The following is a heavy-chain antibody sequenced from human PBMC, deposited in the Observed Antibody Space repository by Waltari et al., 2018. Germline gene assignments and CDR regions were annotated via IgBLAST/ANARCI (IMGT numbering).Heavy chain of an antibody. CDR1: GFTFSRYA. CDR2: ISYDGSNK. J-gene: IGHJ4*02. V-gene: IGHV3-30-3*01. D-gene: IGHD3-10*01. Sequence: QVQLVESGGGVVQPGRSLRLCCAASGFTFSRYAMHWVRQAPGKGLEWVAVISYDGSNKYYADSVKGRFTISRDNSKNTLYLQMNSLRAEDTAVYYCARETFYGSGNYLDYWGQGTLVTVSS. CDR3: ARETFYGSGNYLDY.